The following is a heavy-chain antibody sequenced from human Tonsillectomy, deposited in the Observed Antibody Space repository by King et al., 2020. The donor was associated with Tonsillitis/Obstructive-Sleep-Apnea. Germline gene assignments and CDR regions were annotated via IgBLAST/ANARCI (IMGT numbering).Heavy chain of an antibody. J-gene: IGHJ4*02. CDR2: IYWDDDK. Sequence: TLKESGPTLVKPTQTLTLTCTFSGFSFSTSGGAVGWIRQPPGKALEWLALIYWDDDKRYSPSLKSRLTITKDTSKNQVVLTMTNMDPVDTATYYCAHLRGYDFVWGTYRLDYWGQGTLVTVSS. V-gene: IGHV2-5*02. CDR3: AHLRGYDFVWGTYRLDY. CDR1: GFSFSTSGGA. D-gene: IGHD3-16*02.